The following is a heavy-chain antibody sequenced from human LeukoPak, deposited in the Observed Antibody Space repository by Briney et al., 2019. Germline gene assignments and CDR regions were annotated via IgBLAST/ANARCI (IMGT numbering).Heavy chain of an antibody. V-gene: IGHV3-23*01. CDR2: ISGSSGST. CDR1: GFTFSSYA. CDR3: AKSPILEWLIFDY. J-gene: IGHJ4*02. D-gene: IGHD3-3*01. Sequence: GGSLRLSCAASGFTFSSYAMSWVRQAPGKGLEWVSAISGSSGSTYYADSVKGRFTISRDNSKNTLYLQMNSLRAEDTAVYYCAKSPILEWLIFDYWGQGTLVTVSS.